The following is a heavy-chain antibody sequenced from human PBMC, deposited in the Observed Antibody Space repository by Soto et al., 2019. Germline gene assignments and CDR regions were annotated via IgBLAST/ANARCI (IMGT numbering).Heavy chain of an antibody. J-gene: IGHJ6*02. CDR3: ARTVTYYYGSGTLPHMDV. D-gene: IGHD3-10*01. CDR2: IYYSGST. CDR1: GGSISSGGYY. Sequence: SETLSLTCTVSGGSISSGGYYWSWIRQHPGKGLEWIGYIYYSGSTYYNPSLKSRVTISVDTSKNQFSLKLSSVTAADTAVYYCARTVTYYYGSGTLPHMDVWGQGTTVTVS. V-gene: IGHV4-31*03.